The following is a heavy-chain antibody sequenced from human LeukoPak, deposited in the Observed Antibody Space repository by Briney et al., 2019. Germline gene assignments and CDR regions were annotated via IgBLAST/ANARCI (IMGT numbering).Heavy chain of an antibody. CDR3: ARDQYYYGSGTIDY. CDR1: GFTVSSNY. Sequence: GGSLRLSCAASGFTVSSNYMSWVRQAPGKGPEWVSVIYSGGSTYYADSVKGRFTISRDNSKNTLYLQMNSLRAEDTAVYYCARDQYYYGSGTIDYWGQGTLVTVSS. CDR2: IYSGGST. V-gene: IGHV3-66*02. J-gene: IGHJ4*02. D-gene: IGHD3-10*01.